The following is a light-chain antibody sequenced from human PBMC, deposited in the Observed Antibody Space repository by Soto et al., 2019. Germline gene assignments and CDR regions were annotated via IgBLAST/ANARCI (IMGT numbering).Light chain of an antibody. CDR3: QQYGSSGT. CDR2: GAS. V-gene: IGKV3-20*01. J-gene: IGKJ1*01. Sequence: EIVMTQSPGTLSLSPGEGATLSCRASQTVSGNLLAWYQQKRGQTPRLLIYGASNRATGIPDRFSGSGSGTDFTLTISRLEPEDFAVYYCQQYGSSGTFGQGTKVDI. CDR1: QTVSGNL.